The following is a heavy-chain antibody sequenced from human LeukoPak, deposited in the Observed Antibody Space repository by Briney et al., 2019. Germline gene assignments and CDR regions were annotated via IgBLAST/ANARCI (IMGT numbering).Heavy chain of an antibody. V-gene: IGHV3-74*01. CDR2: INSDGSST. D-gene: IGHD3-22*01. Sequence: GGSLRLSCAASGFTFSSYWMHWVRQAPGKGLVWVSRINSDGSSTSYADSVKGRFTISRDNAKNTLYLQMNSLRAEDTAVYYCAKAPAPYYCDSSGYYLDYWGQGTLVTVSS. CDR1: GFTFSSYW. J-gene: IGHJ4*02. CDR3: AKAPAPYYCDSSGYYLDY.